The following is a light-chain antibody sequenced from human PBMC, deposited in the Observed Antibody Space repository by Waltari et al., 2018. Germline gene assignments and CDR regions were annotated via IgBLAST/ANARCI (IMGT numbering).Light chain of an antibody. CDR2: KDR. J-gene: IGLJ3*02. V-gene: IGLV3-25*03. CDR3: QSADSSSNYRV. Sequence: SYELTQPPSVSVSPGQTARITCSGNTLSYQYTFWYQQKPGQAPVLVIYKDRERPSGIPDRFSGSRSGTVVTLTISGVQAEDEADYYCQSADSSSNYRVFGGGTKLTVL. CDR1: TLSYQY.